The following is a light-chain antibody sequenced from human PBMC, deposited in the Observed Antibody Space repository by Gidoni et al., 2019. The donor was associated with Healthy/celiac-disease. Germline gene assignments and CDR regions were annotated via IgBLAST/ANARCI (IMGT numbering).Light chain of an antibody. CDR1: QSISSW. Sequence: DPVSITCRASQSISSWLAWYQQKPGKAPKLLIYKASSLESGVPSRFSGSGSGTEFTLTISSLQPDDFATYYCQQYRTFGQGTKVEIK. V-gene: IGKV1-5*03. J-gene: IGKJ1*01. CDR2: KAS. CDR3: QQYRT.